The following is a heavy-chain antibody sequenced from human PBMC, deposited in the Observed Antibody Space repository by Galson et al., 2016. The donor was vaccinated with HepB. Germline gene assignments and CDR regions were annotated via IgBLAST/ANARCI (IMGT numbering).Heavy chain of an antibody. CDR1: GLTFRNYA. CDR3: AKGSAMQDY. V-gene: IGHV3-23*01. J-gene: IGHJ4*02. Sequence: SLRLSCAASGLTFRNYAMSWVRQAPGKGLEWVSAINGGGYNTYYADSVKGRFTISRDNSKNTFYLQMSSLGVEDTAGYFCAKGSAMQDYWGQGTLVTVSS. D-gene: IGHD5-18*01. CDR2: INGGGYNT.